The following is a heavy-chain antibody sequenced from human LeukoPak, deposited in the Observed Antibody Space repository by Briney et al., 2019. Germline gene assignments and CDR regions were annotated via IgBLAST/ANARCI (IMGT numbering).Heavy chain of an antibody. V-gene: IGHV3-7*01. CDR3: ARGYCSGSSCYSGYYFDY. J-gene: IGHJ4*02. D-gene: IGHD2-15*01. CDR1: GSTLSNYW. CDR2: IKQDGSEK. Sequence: GGSLRLSCAASGSTLSNYWMSWVRQAPGKGLEWVANIKQDGSEKYYVDSVRGRFTISRDNAKNSLYLQMNSLRAEDTAVYCCARGYCSGSSCYSGYYFDYWGQGTLVTVSS.